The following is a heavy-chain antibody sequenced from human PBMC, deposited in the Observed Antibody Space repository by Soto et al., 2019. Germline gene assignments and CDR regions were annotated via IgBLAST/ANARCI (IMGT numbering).Heavy chain of an antibody. J-gene: IGHJ5*02. CDR1: GYSFTSYW. D-gene: IGHD6-6*01. Sequence: RGESLKISCKGSGYSFTSYWIGWVRQMPGKGLEWMGIIYPGDSDTRYSPSFQGQVTISADKSISTAYLQWSSLKASDTAMYYCARGNIAARLQNWFDPWGQGTLVTVSS. CDR3: ARGNIAARLQNWFDP. V-gene: IGHV5-51*01. CDR2: IYPGDSDT.